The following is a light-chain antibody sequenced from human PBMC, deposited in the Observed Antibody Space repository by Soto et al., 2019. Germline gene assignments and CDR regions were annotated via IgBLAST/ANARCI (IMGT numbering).Light chain of an antibody. V-gene: IGKV1-27*01. J-gene: IGKJ1*01. CDR1: QDISYY. CDR3: QQYNSYSTWT. CDR2: GAS. Sequence: DIQMTQYPSSLSASVGDRVTITCRANQDISYYLAWYQQKQGKVPKLLIYGASTLQSGVPSRFSGSGPGTEFTLTISSLQPDDFATYYCQQYNSYSTWTFGQGTNVDIK.